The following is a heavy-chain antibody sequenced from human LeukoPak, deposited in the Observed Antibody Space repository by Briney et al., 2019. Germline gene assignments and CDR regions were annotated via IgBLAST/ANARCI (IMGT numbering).Heavy chain of an antibody. CDR3: ARERTGFYLAC. V-gene: IGHV3-30*09. CDR1: GFTFSGYA. J-gene: IGHJ4*02. CDR2: ISYNGVSK. D-gene: IGHD3/OR15-3a*01. Sequence: GGSLRLSCAASGFTFSGYAMHWVRQPPGKGLEWVAFISYNGVSKYYADSVKGRFAISRDDSTNTLYLQMNSLRPEDTAVYYCARERTGFYLACWGQGTLVTVSS.